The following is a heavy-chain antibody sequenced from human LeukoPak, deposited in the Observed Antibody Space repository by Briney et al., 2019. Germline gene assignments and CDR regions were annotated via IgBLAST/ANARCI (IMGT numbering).Heavy chain of an antibody. CDR3: ASLGYDSSPWGMDY. J-gene: IGHJ4*02. Sequence: PSETLSLTCAVYGGSFSGYYWSWIRQPPGKGLEWIGEINHSGSTNYNPSLKSRVTISVDTSKNQFSLKLSSVTAADTAVYYCASLGYDSSPWGMDYWGQGTLVTVSS. CDR2: INHSGST. CDR1: GGSFSGYY. V-gene: IGHV4-34*01. D-gene: IGHD3-22*01.